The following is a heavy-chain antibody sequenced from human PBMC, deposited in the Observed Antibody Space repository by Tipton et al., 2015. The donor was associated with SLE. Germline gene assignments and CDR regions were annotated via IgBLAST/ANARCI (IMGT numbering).Heavy chain of an antibody. CDR1: GYTFSDYY. J-gene: IGHJ1*01. CDR2: INPNSGGT. V-gene: IGHV1-2*02. CDR3: ARYCRSASCYRGDFQY. D-gene: IGHD2-15*01. Sequence: QLVQSGAEVKKPGASMKVSCKASGYTFSDYYLHWVRQAPGQGLEWMGWINPNSGGTYYAQKFQDRVTMTSDASITTAYLELSRLTSDDTAVYFCARYCRSASCYRGDFQYWGQGTLGTVSS.